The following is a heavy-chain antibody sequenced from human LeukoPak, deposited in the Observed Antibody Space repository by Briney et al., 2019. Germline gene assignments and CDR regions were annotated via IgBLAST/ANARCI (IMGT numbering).Heavy chain of an antibody. CDR3: AREPPRGRGSFYFDY. Sequence: ASVKVCCTPSGYTFTAYYMHWVRQAPGQGLEWMGWINPNSGATNYAQKFQGRVTVTRDTSINTAYMELSRLRSDDTAVYYCAREPPRGRGSFYFDYWGQGKLVTVSS. J-gene: IGHJ4*02. CDR1: GYTFTAYY. D-gene: IGHD3-10*01. V-gene: IGHV1-2*02. CDR2: INPNSGAT.